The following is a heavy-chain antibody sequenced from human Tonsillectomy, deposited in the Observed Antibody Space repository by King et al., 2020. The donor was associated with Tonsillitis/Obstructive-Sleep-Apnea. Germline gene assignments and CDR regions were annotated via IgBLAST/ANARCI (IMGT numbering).Heavy chain of an antibody. CDR3: ARVDCSSASWYSENWFDL. Sequence: QLVQSGAEVKKPGESLRISCEGSGYSFTSYWITWVRQMPGKGLEWMGRIDPSDSYANYRPSFQGHVTISADKSISTAYLQWSSLKASDTAMYYCARVDCSSASWYSENWFDLWGQGTLVTVSS. CDR2: IDPSDSYA. J-gene: IGHJ5*02. CDR1: GYSFTSYW. D-gene: IGHD2-2*01. V-gene: IGHV5-10-1*01.